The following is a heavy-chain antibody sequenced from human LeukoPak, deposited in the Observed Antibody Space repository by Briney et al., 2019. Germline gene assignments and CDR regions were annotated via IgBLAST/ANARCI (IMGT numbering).Heavy chain of an antibody. CDR2: IYYSGST. J-gene: IGHJ4*02. CDR1: GGSISNYY. CDR3: ARVPTVTFFDY. Sequence: SETLSLTCTVSGGSISNYYWSWIRQPPGKGLEWIGYIYYSGSTNYNPSLKSRVTISVDTSKNQFSLKLSSVTAADTAVYYCARVPTVTFFDYWGQGTLVTVSS. D-gene: IGHD4-17*01. V-gene: IGHV4-59*08.